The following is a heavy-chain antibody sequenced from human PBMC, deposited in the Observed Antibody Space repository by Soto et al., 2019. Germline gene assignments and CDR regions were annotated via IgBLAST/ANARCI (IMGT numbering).Heavy chain of an antibody. J-gene: IGHJ4*02. CDR2: INHSGST. V-gene: IGHV4-34*01. Sequence: SVTLSLTFAFYVRSFSFYYWTWIRQPPGRGLEWIGAINHSGSTNYSTSLKSRVTISVDTSKSQFSLQLTSVTAEDTDVYYCAREKITGMFDYWGQGTLVTVSS. CDR1: VRSFSFYY. CDR3: AREKITGMFDY. D-gene: IGHD2-8*02.